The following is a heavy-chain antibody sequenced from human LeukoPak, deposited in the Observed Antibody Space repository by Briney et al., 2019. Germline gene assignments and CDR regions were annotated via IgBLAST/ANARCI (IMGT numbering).Heavy chain of an antibody. D-gene: IGHD3-16*01. CDR1: GGSFSDYY. V-gene: IGHV4-34*01. J-gene: IGHJ4*02. CDR3: ARGRVVGDYVIDS. Sequence: SETLSLTCAVYGGSFSDYYWTWIRQPPGKRLEWIGEINHSGSINYNPSLKSRVTPSVDTSKNQFSLKVTSTTAADTALYYCARGRVVGDYVIDSWGQETLVTVSS. CDR2: INHSGSI.